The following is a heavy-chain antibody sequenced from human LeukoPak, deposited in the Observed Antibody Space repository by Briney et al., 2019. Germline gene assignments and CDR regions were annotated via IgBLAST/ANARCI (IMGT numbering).Heavy chain of an antibody. Sequence: ASVKVSCKASGYTFTSYGISWVRQAPGQGLEWMGRISAYNGNTNYAQKLQGRVTMTTDTPTNTAYMELRSLRSDDTGVYYCARKDCSSTSCYIGNYYFDYWGQGALVTVSS. V-gene: IGHV1-18*01. J-gene: IGHJ4*02. CDR2: ISAYNGNT. CDR3: ARKDCSSTSCYIGNYYFDY. D-gene: IGHD2-2*02. CDR1: GYTFTSYG.